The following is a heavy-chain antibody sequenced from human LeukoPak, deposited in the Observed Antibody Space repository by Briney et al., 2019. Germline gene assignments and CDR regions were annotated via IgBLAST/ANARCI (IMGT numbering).Heavy chain of an antibody. CDR1: GFTFSSYW. V-gene: IGHV3-7*01. CDR2: IKQDGSEK. CDR3: ARTNYGSGNIHTINWFDP. D-gene: IGHD3-10*01. Sequence: PGGSLRLSCAASGFTFSSYWFSWVRQAPGKGLEWVANIKQDGSEKYYVDSVKGRFTISRDNAKNSLYLQMNSLRAEDTAVYYCARTNYGSGNIHTINWFDPWGQGTLVTVSS. J-gene: IGHJ5*02.